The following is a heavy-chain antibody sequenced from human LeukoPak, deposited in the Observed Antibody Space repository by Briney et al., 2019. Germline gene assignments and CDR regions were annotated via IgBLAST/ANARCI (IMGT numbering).Heavy chain of an antibody. D-gene: IGHD6-13*01. J-gene: IGHJ4*02. CDR2: ISAYNGNT. Sequence: ASGKVSCKASGYTFTSYGISRVRQAPGQGLEWMGGISAYNGNTKYEKKHKGRGTMTTDTDTSTAYMELRSLRSDDTAVYYCARDPIAAEDFDYWGQGTLVTVSS. CDR3: ARDPIAAEDFDY. CDR1: GYTFTSYG. V-gene: IGHV1-18*01.